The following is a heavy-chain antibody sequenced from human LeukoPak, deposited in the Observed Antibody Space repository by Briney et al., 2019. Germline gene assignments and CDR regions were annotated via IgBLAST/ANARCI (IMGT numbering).Heavy chain of an antibody. D-gene: IGHD6-13*01. CDR3: ARDPSSSWSVGYFDY. CDR2: INPNSGGT. V-gene: IGHV1-2*02. J-gene: IGHJ4*02. Sequence: ASVKVSCKASGYTFTSYDINWVRQATGQGLEWMGWINPNSGGTNYAQKFQGRVTMTRDTSISTAYMELSRLRSDDTAVYYCARDPSSSWSVGYFDYWGQGTLVTVSS. CDR1: GYTFTSYD.